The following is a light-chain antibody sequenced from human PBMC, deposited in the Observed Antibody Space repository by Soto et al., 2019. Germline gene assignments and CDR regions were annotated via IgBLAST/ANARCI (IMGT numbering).Light chain of an antibody. CDR3: QQYYSTPYT. J-gene: IGKJ2*01. Sequence: DIVMTQSPESLAVSLGERATINCKSSQSVLYSSNSKNYLAWYQQKPGQPPKLLICWASARESGVPDRFSGSGSGTDFTLTISSLQAEDVAVYYCQQYYSTPYTFGQGTKLEIK. CDR1: QSVLYSSNSKNY. CDR2: WAS. V-gene: IGKV4-1*01.